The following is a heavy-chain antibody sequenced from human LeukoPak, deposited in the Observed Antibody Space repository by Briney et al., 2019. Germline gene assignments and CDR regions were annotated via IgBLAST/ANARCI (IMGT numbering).Heavy chain of an antibody. CDR1: GFTFSSYS. D-gene: IGHD3-9*01. Sequence: PGGSLRLSCAASGFTFSSYSMNWVRQAPGKGLEWVSSISGSSGYIYFADSVKGRFTISRDNAKNSLSLQMNSLRAEDTAVYYCARSIGLTGGGVDVWGQGTTVTVSS. CDR2: ISGSSGYI. V-gene: IGHV3-21*04. J-gene: IGHJ6*02. CDR3: ARSIGLTGGGVDV.